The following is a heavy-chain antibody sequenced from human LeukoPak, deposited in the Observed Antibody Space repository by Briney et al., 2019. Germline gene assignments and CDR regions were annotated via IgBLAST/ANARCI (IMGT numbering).Heavy chain of an antibody. CDR2: IKSKTDGGTT. D-gene: IGHD5-24*01. V-gene: IGHV3-15*01. CDR1: GFTFSNAW. CDR3: TTRDGYSFYYFDY. J-gene: IGHJ4*02. Sequence: GGSLRLSCAASGFTFSNAWMSWVRQAPGKGLEWVGRIKSKTDGGTTDYAAPVKGRFTISGDDSKNTLYLQMNSLKTEDTAVYYCTTRDGYSFYYFDYWGQGTLVTVSS.